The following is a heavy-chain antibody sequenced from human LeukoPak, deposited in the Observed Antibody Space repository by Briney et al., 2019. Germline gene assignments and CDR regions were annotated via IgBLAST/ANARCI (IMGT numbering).Heavy chain of an antibody. CDR3: ARDPYYYDSSGYYPPGFSGWFDP. J-gene: IGHJ5*02. D-gene: IGHD3-22*01. Sequence: WASVKVSCKASGYTFTGYYMHWVRQAPGQGLEWMGWINPNSGGTNYAQKFQGRVTMTRDTSISTAYMELSRLRSDDTAVYYCARDPYYYDSSGYYPPGFSGWFDPWGQGTLVTVSS. CDR2: INPNSGGT. CDR1: GYTFTGYY. V-gene: IGHV1-2*02.